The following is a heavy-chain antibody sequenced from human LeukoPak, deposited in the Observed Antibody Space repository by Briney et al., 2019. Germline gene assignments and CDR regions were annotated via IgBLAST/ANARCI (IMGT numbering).Heavy chain of an antibody. CDR1: GFTVSSNY. D-gene: IGHD2-15*01. V-gene: IGHV3-66*02. J-gene: IGHJ4*02. Sequence: GGSLRLSCVASGFTVSSNYMSWVRQAPGKGLEWVSVIYSTGTTYCADSVRGRFTTSRDNSKNTLYLEMNSLRTEDTALYYCARKGRTSLADFDYWGQGTLVTVSS. CDR2: IYSTGTT. CDR3: ARKGRTSLADFDY.